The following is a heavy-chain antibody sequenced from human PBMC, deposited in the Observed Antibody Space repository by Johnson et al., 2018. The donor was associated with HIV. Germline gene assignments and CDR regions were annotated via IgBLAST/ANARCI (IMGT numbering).Heavy chain of an antibody. CDR3: ARGTYYYDSSGYYSQGAFDI. CDR2: ISYDGNSE. J-gene: IGHJ3*02. Sequence: QMLLVESGGGVVQPGRSLRLSCAASGFTLISYAMHWVRQAPGKGLEWVAGISYDGNSEYYADSVKGRVTISRDNSKNKLNLQMNSLRAEDTAVYYCARGTYYYDSSGYYSQGAFDIWGQGTMVTVSS. V-gene: IGHV3-30-3*01. CDR1: GFTLISYA. D-gene: IGHD3-22*01.